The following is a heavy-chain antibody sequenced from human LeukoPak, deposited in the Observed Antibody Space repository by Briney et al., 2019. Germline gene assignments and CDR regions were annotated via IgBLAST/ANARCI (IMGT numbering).Heavy chain of an antibody. Sequence: SETLSLTCTVSGGSISSGSYYWSWIRQPPGNGLEWIGYTHYSGSTHYNPSLKSRVTISVDTSKNQVSLKLRSVTAADTAVYYCARTTEGYAGGPGYSYYYYMDVWGKGTTVTISS. CDR3: ARTTEGYAGGPGYSYYYYMDV. D-gene: IGHD5-12*01. CDR2: THYSGST. CDR1: GGSISSGSYY. J-gene: IGHJ6*03. V-gene: IGHV4-61*01.